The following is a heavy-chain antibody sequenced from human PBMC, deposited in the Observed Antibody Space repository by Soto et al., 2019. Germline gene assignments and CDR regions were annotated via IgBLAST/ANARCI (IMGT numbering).Heavy chain of an antibody. V-gene: IGHV1-69*01. CDR3: ARDQAPFDSSGYYYFDY. CDR1: GGTFSSYA. J-gene: IGHJ4*02. Sequence: QVQLVQSGAEVKKPGSSVKVSCTASGGTFSSYAISWVRQAPGQGLEWMGGIIPIFGTANYAQKFQGRVTITADESTSTAYMELSSLRSEDTAVYYCARDQAPFDSSGYYYFDYWGQGTLVTVSS. CDR2: IIPIFGTA. D-gene: IGHD3-22*01.